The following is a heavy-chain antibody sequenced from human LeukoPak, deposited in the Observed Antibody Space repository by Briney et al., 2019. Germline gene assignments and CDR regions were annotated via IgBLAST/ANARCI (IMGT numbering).Heavy chain of an antibody. J-gene: IGHJ5*02. CDR1: GFTVSSNH. Sequence: GGSLRLSCAASGFTVSSNHMSWVRQGPGKGLEWVSVIYSGGSTYYADSVKGRFTISRDNSKNTLYLQMNSLRAEDTAVYYCARTYSSNWRFDPWGQGTLVTVSS. CDR3: ARTYSSNWRFDP. D-gene: IGHD6-13*01. CDR2: IYSGGST. V-gene: IGHV3-53*01.